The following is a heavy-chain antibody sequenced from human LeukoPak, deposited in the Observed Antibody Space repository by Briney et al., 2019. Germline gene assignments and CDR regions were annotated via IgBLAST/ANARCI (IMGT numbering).Heavy chain of an antibody. J-gene: IGHJ1*01. CDR2: IYTSGST. CDR1: GGSFSGHY. Sequence: SETLSLTCAVYGGSFSGHYWSWIRQPAGKGLEWIGRIYTSGSTNYNPSLKSRVTMSVDTSKNQFSLKLSSVTAADTAVYYCARVVVTATRSAEYFQHWGQGTLVTVSS. D-gene: IGHD2-21*02. V-gene: IGHV4-59*10. CDR3: ARVVVTATRSAEYFQH.